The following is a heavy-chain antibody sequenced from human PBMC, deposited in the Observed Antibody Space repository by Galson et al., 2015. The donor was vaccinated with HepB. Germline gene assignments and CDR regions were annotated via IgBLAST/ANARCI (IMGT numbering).Heavy chain of an antibody. CDR3: ARDHPSPPYCGGDCYST. V-gene: IGHV4-31*03. D-gene: IGHD2-21*01. CDR2: IYYSGST. J-gene: IGHJ5*02. CDR1: GGSISSGGYY. Sequence: TLSLTCTVSGGSISSGGYYWSWIRQHPGKGLEWIGYIYYSGSTYYNPSLKSRVTISVDTSKNQFSLKLSSVTAADTAVYYCARDHPSPPYCGGDCYSTWGQGTLVTVSS.